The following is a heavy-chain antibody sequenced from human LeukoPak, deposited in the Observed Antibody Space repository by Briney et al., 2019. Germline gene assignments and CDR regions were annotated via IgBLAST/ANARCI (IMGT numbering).Heavy chain of an antibody. D-gene: IGHD1-7*01. CDR2: ISSSSSYI. V-gene: IGHV3-21*01. Sequence: PGGSLRLSCAASGFTFSSYSMNWVRQAPGKGLEWVSSISSSSSYIYYADSVKGRFTISRDNAKNSLYLQMNSLRAEDTAVYYCARGFEVGNWNYVYYYYYMDVWGKGTTVTVSS. J-gene: IGHJ6*03. CDR1: GFTFSSYS. CDR3: ARGFEVGNWNYVYYYYYMDV.